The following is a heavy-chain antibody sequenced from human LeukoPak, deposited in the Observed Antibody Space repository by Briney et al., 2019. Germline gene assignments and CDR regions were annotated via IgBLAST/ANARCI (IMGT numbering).Heavy chain of an antibody. D-gene: IGHD6-13*01. CDR1: GFTFSSYA. J-gene: IGHJ4*02. V-gene: IGHV3-7*01. CDR3: ARVRSAAAGPLDY. CDR2: INHDATEK. Sequence: PGRSLRLSCAASGFTFSSYAMSWVRQAPGRGLEWVANINHDATEKYYVDSVKGRFTISRDNAKKSLYLQMNRLRADDTAVYHCARVRSAAAGPLDYWGQGTLVTVSS.